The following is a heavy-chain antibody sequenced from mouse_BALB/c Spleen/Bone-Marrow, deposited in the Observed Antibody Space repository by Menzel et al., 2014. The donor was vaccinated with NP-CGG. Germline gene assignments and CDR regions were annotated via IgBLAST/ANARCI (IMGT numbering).Heavy chain of an antibody. CDR2: IFPGASTT. V-gene: IGHV1S56*01. D-gene: IGHD1-2*01. CDR1: GHTFTSYD. Sequence: SGVELVKPGASVKLCCKASGHTFTSYDLHWVRQWPDQGLEWIGWIFPGASTTKNNEKFKGKSTLSTDKSSSTVHMQLSRLTSENSAVDVCVRSRRRDWYFDVWGAGTTVTISS. CDR3: VRSRRRDWYFDV. J-gene: IGHJ1*01.